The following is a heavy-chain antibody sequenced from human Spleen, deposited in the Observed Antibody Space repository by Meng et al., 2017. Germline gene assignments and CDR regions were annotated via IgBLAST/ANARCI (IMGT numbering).Heavy chain of an antibody. J-gene: IGHJ6*02. CDR2: ISYDGSKK. Sequence: GGSLRLSCAASGFTFSSYAMHWVRQAPGKGLEWVAVISYDGSKKYYADSVKGRFTISRDNSKNTLYLQMNSLRAEDTAVYYCAKDELLGASGSLGMDVWGQGTTVTVSS. V-gene: IGHV3-30*07. D-gene: IGHD3-10*01. CDR1: GFTFSSYA. CDR3: AKDELLGASGSLGMDV.